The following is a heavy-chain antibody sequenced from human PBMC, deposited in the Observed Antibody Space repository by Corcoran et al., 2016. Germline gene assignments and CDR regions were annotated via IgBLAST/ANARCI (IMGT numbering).Heavy chain of an antibody. Sequence: VQLVESGGGLVQPGGSLRLSCVASGFTFSNYWMSWVRQAPGKGLEWVGNIKEDGSEKYYVDSVKGRFTISRDNAKNSLYLQVNSLRAEDTAVYYCARVAYGDRYWGQGTLVTVSS. CDR3: ARVAYGDRY. CDR2: IKEDGSEK. V-gene: IGHV3-7*01. J-gene: IGHJ4*02. CDR1: GFTFSNYW. D-gene: IGHD4-17*01.